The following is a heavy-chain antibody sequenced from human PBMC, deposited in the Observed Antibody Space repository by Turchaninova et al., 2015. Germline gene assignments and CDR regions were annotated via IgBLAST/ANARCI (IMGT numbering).Heavy chain of an antibody. CDR3: AKHQYYYYAMDV. V-gene: IGHV4-39*01. D-gene: IGHD4-11*01. J-gene: IGHJ6*02. Sequence: QLQLQESGPGLVKPSETLSLTCTVSGGSISNTNYYWGWIRQPHGKGLEWFGSINYIGITYYNPSLRSRVTRSVDTSKNQFSLKLTSVTAADTAVYYCAKHQYYYYAMDVWGQGTTVTVSS. CDR1: GGSISNTNYY. CDR2: INYIGIT.